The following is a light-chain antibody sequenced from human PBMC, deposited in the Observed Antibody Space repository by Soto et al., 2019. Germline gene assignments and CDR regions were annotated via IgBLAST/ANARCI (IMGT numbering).Light chain of an antibody. CDR3: QQYNIYSYT. CDR2: KAS. Sequence: DIPMTQSPSTLSASVGDRVTITCRASQNIGTWLAWYQEKPGKAPKLLIYKASTLESGVPSRFSGSGSGTEFTLTISSLQPDDVATYYCQQYNIYSYTFGQGTKLEMK. J-gene: IGKJ2*01. CDR1: QNIGTW. V-gene: IGKV1-5*03.